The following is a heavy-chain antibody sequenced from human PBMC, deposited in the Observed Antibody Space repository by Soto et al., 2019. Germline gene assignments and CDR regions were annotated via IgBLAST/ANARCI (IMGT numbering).Heavy chain of an antibody. Sequence: EVQLVESGGGLVKPWGSLRLSCTASGFTFSSYSMNWVRQAPGKGLEWVSSITGSSSYILYADSVKGRFTISIDNGKNSLFLQMNSLRAEDTAVYYCARDLQMATIRGGDYWGQGALVTVSS. CDR1: GFTFSSYS. V-gene: IGHV3-21*02. J-gene: IGHJ4*02. CDR2: ITGSSSYI. D-gene: IGHD5-12*01. CDR3: ARDLQMATIRGGDY.